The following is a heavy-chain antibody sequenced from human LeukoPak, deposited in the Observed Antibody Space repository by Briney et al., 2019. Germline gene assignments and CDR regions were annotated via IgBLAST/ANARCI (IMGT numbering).Heavy chain of an antibody. CDR3: ARHRWGSSYVHY. V-gene: IGHV4-39*01. D-gene: IGHD2-21*01. Sequence: PSETLSLTCTVSGGSIISGSKYWGWIRQAPGTGLEWIGSIYYSGTTYYNPSLKSRVTISVDTSKNQFSLKLTSVTAADTAVYYCARHRWGSSYVHYWSQGTLVTVSS. CDR2: IYYSGTT. J-gene: IGHJ4*02. CDR1: GGSIISGSKY.